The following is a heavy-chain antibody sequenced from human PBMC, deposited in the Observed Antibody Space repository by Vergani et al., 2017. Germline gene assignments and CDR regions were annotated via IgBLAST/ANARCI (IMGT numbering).Heavy chain of an antibody. CDR3: ASRGGDPSYYWYFDL. D-gene: IGHD4-17*01. Sequence: QVQLVQSGAEVKKPGSSVKVSCKASGGTFSSYAISWVRQAPGQGLEWMGGIIPIFGTANYAQKFQGRVTLTADESTSTAYMELSSLRSEDTAVYYCASRGGDPSYYWYFDLWGRGTLVTVSS. V-gene: IGHV1-69*01. J-gene: IGHJ2*01. CDR2: IIPIFGTA. CDR1: GGTFSSYA.